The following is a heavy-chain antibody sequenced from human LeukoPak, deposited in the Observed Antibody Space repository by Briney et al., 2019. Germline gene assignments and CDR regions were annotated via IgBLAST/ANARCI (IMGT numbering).Heavy chain of an antibody. Sequence: GGSLRLSCAASGFTFSSYAMHWVRQAPGKGLEWVAVIPYDGSNKYYADSVKGRFTISRDNSKNTLYLQMNSLRAEDTAVYYCARGGFEQLAHWGQGTLVTVSS. V-gene: IGHV3-30-3*01. J-gene: IGHJ5*02. CDR2: IPYDGSNK. CDR1: GFTFSSYA. CDR3: ARGGFEQLAH. D-gene: IGHD6-13*01.